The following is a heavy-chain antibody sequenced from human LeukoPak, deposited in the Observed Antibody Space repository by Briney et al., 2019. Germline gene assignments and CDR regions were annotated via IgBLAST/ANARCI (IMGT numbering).Heavy chain of an antibody. D-gene: IGHD1-26*01. Sequence: ASVKVSCKASGYTFASYGISWVRQAPGQGLEWMGWIGATNGNTNYAQKLQGRVTMTTDTSTTTAYMELRSLRSDDTAVYYCARGVGVNCRPDYWGQGTLVTVSS. V-gene: IGHV1-18*01. CDR3: ARGVGVNCRPDY. J-gene: IGHJ4*02. CDR2: IGATNGNT. CDR1: GYTFASYG.